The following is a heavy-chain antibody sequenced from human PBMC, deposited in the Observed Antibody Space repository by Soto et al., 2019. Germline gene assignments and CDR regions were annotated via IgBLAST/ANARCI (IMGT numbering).Heavy chain of an antibody. D-gene: IGHD4-17*01. V-gene: IGHV3-23*01. CDR2: ISGSGGST. CDR3: ARVIYGDYYYYGMDV. CDR1: GFTFSSYA. Sequence: GESLTLSCPASGFTFSSYAMSWVRQAPGKGLEWVSAISGSGGSTYYADSVKGRFTISRDNSKNTLYLQMNSLRAEDTAVYYCARVIYGDYYYYGMDVWGQGTTVTVSS. J-gene: IGHJ6*02.